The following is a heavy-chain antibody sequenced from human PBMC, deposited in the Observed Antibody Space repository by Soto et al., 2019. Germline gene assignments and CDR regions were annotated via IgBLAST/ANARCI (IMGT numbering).Heavy chain of an antibody. CDR3: ARGNFDYHPHDAFDI. D-gene: IGHD5-12*01. Sequence: PSETLSLTCTVSGGSISSGGYYWSWIRQPPGKGLEWIGYIYYSGSTYYNPSLKSRVTISVDTSKNQFSLKLSSVTAADTAVYYCARGNFDYHPHDAFDIWGQGTMVTVSS. CDR1: GGSISSGGYY. V-gene: IGHV4-30-4*01. J-gene: IGHJ3*02. CDR2: IYYSGST.